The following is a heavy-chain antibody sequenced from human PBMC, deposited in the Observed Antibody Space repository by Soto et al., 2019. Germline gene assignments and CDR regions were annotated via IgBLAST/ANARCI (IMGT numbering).Heavy chain of an antibody. Sequence: GGSLRLSCAASGFTFTRYSMNWVRQAPGKGLEWVSSISSTTNYIYYGDSMKGRFTISRDNAKNSLYLEMNSLRAEDTAVYYCARESEDLTSNFDYWGQGTLVTVST. CDR1: GFTFTRYS. CDR3: ARESEDLTSNFDY. CDR2: ISSTTNYI. V-gene: IGHV3-21*06. J-gene: IGHJ4*02.